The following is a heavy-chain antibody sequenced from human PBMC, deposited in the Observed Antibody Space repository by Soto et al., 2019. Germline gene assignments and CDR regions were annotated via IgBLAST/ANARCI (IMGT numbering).Heavy chain of an antibody. CDR3: ARESITMVRKETYNNDMDA. Sequence: SETLSLTCIVCGGSISRYYWSWIRQPPGKGLEWIGYIYYSGSTNYNPSLKSRVTISVDTSKNQFSLKLSSVTAADTAVYYCARESITMVRKETYNNDMDAWGLEITLPVSS. J-gene: IGHJ6*02. D-gene: IGHD3-10*01. CDR2: IYYSGST. V-gene: IGHV4-59*01. CDR1: GGSISRYY.